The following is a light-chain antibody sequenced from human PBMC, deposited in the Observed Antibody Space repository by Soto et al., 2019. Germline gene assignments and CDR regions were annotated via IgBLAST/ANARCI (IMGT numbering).Light chain of an antibody. CDR1: QTVGSSY. Sequence: EIVLTQSPGTLSLSPGERATLSCRASQTVGSSYFGWYQPKPGQAPRLLIYAASSRATGITDRFSGSGSGTDFTLTIDSLEPEGYAVYFCQQYGSAPYTFGQGTRVDIK. J-gene: IGKJ2*01. V-gene: IGKV3-20*01. CDR2: AAS. CDR3: QQYGSAPYT.